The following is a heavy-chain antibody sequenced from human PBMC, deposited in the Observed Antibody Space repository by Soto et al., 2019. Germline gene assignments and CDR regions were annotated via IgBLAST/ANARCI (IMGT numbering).Heavy chain of an antibody. D-gene: IGHD5-12*01. V-gene: IGHV3-23*01. CDR3: AKHQYSFAHYIDH. Sequence: GGSLRLSCAASGFDFSGYAMSWVRQAPGKGLQWVSVITGGGTSIYYAASVKGRFSIARDKSSNTLVLHMSSLRAEDTALYYYAKHQYSFAHYIDHWGQGTQVTVSS. CDR2: ITGGGTSI. CDR1: GFDFSGYA. J-gene: IGHJ4*02.